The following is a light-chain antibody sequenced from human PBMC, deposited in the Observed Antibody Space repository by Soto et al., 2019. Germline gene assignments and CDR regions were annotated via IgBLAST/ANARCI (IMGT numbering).Light chain of an antibody. CDR3: SSYTTNKTLL. J-gene: IGLJ2*01. Sequence: QSAPTQPASVSGSPGQSITISCTGTSSDVGSSNFVSWYQQHPGKAPKLIFYEVSNRPPGLSDRFSGSKSGTTASLTISGLQAEDEADYFCSSYTTNKTLLFGGGTKVTVL. CDR1: SSDVGSSNF. V-gene: IGLV2-14*01. CDR2: EVS.